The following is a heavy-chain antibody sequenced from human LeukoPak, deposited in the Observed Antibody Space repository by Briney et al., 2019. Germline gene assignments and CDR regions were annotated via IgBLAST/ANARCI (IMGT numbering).Heavy chain of an antibody. V-gene: IGHV1-2*02. J-gene: IGHJ4*02. CDR2: INPNSGGT. CDR1: GYTFTGYY. CDR3: ASEPRHNWNDVNYFDY. D-gene: IGHD1-20*01. Sequence: ASVKVSCKASGYTFTGYYMHWVRQAPGQGLEWMGWINPNSGGTNYAQKFQGRVTMTRDTSISTAYMELSRLRSDDTAVYYCASEPRHNWNDVNYFDYWGQGTLVTVSS.